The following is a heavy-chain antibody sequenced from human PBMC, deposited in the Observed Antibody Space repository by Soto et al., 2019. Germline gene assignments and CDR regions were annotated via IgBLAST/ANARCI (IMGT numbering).Heavy chain of an antibody. Sequence: PGELMKISYNGSGYSFASYWISWVRQMPAKGLEWMGRIDPSDSYANYSPSFQGHVTFSADKSISTAYLQWSSLRASDTAMYYCARHKAFYYDSSGVWGQGTMVTVPS. D-gene: IGHD3-22*01. CDR3: ARHKAFYYDSSGV. CDR2: IDPSDSYA. V-gene: IGHV5-10-1*01. CDR1: GYSFASYW. J-gene: IGHJ4*02.